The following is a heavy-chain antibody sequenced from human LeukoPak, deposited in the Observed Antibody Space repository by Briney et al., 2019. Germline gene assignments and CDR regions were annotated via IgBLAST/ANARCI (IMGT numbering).Heavy chain of an antibody. CDR2: IYYSGST. J-gene: IGHJ4*02. D-gene: IGHD1-26*01. CDR3: ARAGSGSYLSRYYFDY. V-gene: IGHV4-61*01. Sequence: PSETLSLTCTVSGASVSGSPYYWSWIRQPPGKGLEWIGYIYYSGSTNYNPSLKSRVTISVDTSKNQFSLKLSSVTAADTAVYYCARAGSGSYLSRYYFDYWGQGTLATVSS. CDR1: GASVSGSPYY.